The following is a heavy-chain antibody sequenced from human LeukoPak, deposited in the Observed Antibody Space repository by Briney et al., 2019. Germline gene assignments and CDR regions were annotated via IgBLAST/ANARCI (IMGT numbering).Heavy chain of an antibody. D-gene: IGHD5-12*01. J-gene: IGHJ4*02. Sequence: ASVKVSCKASGYTFTNYGISWVRQAPGQGLELMGWVSGYNGNTTYAQEFPGRVTMTTDTSTSTAYMELRSLRSDDTAVYYCARESGYSFDYWGQGTLVTVSS. CDR1: GYTFTNYG. CDR2: VSGYNGNT. CDR3: ARESGYSFDY. V-gene: IGHV1-18*01.